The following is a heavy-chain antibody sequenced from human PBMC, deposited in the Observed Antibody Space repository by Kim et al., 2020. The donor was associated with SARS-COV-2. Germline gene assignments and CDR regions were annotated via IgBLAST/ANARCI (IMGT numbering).Heavy chain of an antibody. CDR3: AKVTMVRGAQTPIFDY. J-gene: IGHJ4*02. CDR2: ISWNSGSI. V-gene: IGHV3-9*01. Sequence: GGSLRLSCAASGFTFDDYAMHWVRQAPGKGLEWVSGISWNSGSIGYADSVKGRFTISRDNAKNSLYLQMNSLRAEDTALYYCAKVTMVRGAQTPIFDYWGQGTLVTVSS. D-gene: IGHD3-10*01. CDR1: GFTFDDYA.